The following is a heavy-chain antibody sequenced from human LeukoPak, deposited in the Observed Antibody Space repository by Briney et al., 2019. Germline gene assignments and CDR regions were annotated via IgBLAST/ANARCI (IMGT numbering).Heavy chain of an antibody. Sequence: GGSLRLSCAASGFTFSSYAMHWVRQAPGKGLEWVAVISYDGSNKYYADSVKGRFTISRDNSKNTLYLQMNSLRAEDTAVYYCARGPEESLVVAAHAECFQHWGQGTLVTVSS. CDR3: ARGPEESLVVAAHAECFQH. CDR2: ISYDGSNK. J-gene: IGHJ1*01. V-gene: IGHV3-30*04. D-gene: IGHD2-15*01. CDR1: GFTFSSYA.